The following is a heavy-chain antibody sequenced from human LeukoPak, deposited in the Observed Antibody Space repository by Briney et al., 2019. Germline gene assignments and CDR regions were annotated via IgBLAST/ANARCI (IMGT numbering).Heavy chain of an antibody. CDR2: IYYSGST. V-gene: IGHV4-59*08. J-gene: IGHJ5*02. CDR1: GGSISSYY. D-gene: IGHD3-22*01. Sequence: SETLSLTCTVSGGSISSYYWSWFRQPPGKGLEWIGYIYYSGSTNYNPSLKGRVTISVDTSKNQFSLKLSSVTAADTAVYYCARRTYYYDSSGLLASYDPWGQGTLVTVSS. CDR3: ARRTYYYDSSGLLASYDP.